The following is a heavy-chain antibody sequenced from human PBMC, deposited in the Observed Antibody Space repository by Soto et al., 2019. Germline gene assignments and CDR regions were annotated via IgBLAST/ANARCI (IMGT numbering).Heavy chain of an antibody. D-gene: IGHD1-26*01. CDR1: GGTFSSYA. Sequence: QVQLVQSGAEVKKPGSSVKVSCKASGGTFSSYAISWVRQAPGQGLEWMGGIIPIFGTANYAQKFQGRVTITADESTSTAYMELSSLRSEDTAVYYCAKVPQRIVGVDDAFEIWGQGTVVTVSS. V-gene: IGHV1-69*01. CDR3: AKVPQRIVGVDDAFEI. CDR2: IIPIFGTA. J-gene: IGHJ3*02.